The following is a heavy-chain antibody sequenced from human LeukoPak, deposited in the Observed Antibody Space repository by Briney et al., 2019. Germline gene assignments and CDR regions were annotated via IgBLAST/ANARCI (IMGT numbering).Heavy chain of an antibody. J-gene: IGHJ5*02. Sequence: PSETLSLTCTVSGGSVSSGSYYWSWIRQPPGKGLEWIGYIYYSGSTNYNPSLKSRATISVDTSKNQFSLKLSSVTAADTAVYYCARDSIAENWFDPWGQGTLVTVSS. CDR2: IYYSGST. CDR1: GGSVSSGSYY. D-gene: IGHD6-13*01. CDR3: ARDSIAENWFDP. V-gene: IGHV4-61*01.